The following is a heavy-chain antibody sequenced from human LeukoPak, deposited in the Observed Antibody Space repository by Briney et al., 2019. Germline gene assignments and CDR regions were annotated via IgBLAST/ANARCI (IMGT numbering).Heavy chain of an antibody. Sequence: PGGSLRLSCAASGFTFSSYAMSWVRQAPGMGLEWVSAISGSGGSTYYADSVKGRFTISRDNSKNTLYLQMNSLRAEDTAVYYCARGCGDYDSSGYYCDWGQGTLVTVSS. D-gene: IGHD3-22*01. CDR1: GFTFSSYA. CDR3: ARGCGDYDSSGYYCD. V-gene: IGHV3-23*01. CDR2: ISGSGGST. J-gene: IGHJ4*02.